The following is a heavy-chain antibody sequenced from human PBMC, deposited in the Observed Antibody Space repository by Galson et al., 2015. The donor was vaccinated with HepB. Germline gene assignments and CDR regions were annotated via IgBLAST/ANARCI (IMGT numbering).Heavy chain of an antibody. CDR3: ARDWGWPRGSFDI. V-gene: IGHV3-33*01. J-gene: IGHJ3*02. D-gene: IGHD3-16*01. CDR1: GFRFSNHG. Sequence: SLRLSCAASGFRFSNHGMHWVRQAPGKGLEWVAVIWYDGSKSSYADSVKGRFIMSRDNSKNTLSLQINSLRAEDTAVYYCARDWGWPRGSFDIWGQGTMVTVSS. CDR2: IWYDGSKS.